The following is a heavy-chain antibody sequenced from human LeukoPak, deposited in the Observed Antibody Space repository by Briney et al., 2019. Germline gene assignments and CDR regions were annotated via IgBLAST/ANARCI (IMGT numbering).Heavy chain of an antibody. CDR2: IQQDGSEK. J-gene: IGHJ4*02. Sequence: GGSLRLSCAASGFSFSTYWMSWVRQAPGKGLEWVANIQQDGSEKYYVDSAKGRFTISRDNAKNSLYLQMNSLRAEDTAVYYCATDLGSSRPNFWGQGILVTVSS. V-gene: IGHV3-7*01. CDR3: ATDLGSSRPNF. CDR1: GFSFSTYW. D-gene: IGHD6-13*01.